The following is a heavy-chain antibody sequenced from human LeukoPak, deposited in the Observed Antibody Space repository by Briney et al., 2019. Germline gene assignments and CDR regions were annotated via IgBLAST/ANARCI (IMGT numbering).Heavy chain of an antibody. CDR3: ARRGSGWSD. Sequence: SETLSLTCTVSGGSISSSSYYWGWIRQPPGKGLEWIGSIYYSGSTNYNPSLKSRVTISVDTSNNQFSLKLTSVTAADTAVYYCARRGSGWSDWGQGTRVTVSS. V-gene: IGHV4-39*07. J-gene: IGHJ4*02. CDR1: GGSISSSSYY. CDR2: IYYSGST. D-gene: IGHD6-19*01.